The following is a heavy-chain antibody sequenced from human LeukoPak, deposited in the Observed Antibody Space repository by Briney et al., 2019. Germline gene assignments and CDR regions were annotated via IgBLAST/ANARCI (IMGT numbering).Heavy chain of an antibody. V-gene: IGHV4-59*01. CDR2: ISYSGST. D-gene: IGHD3-16*02. J-gene: IGHJ3*02. CDR1: GDSISSYY. Sequence: PSETLSLTCSVSGDSISSYYWSWIRQPPGRGLEWIGYISYSGSTTYNPSLKSRVTISVDTSKNQFSLKLTSVTVADTAVFYCAGFDYVWGSYRANAFHIWGQGTKVTVSS. CDR3: AGFDYVWGSYRANAFHI.